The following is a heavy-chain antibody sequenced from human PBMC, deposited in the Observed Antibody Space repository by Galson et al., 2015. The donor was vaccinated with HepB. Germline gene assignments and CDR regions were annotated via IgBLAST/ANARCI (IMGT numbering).Heavy chain of an antibody. CDR2: ISGSGGST. Sequence: SLRLSCAASGFTFSSYAMSWVRQAPGKGLEWVSAISGSGGSTYYADSVKGRFTISRDNSKNTLYLQMNSLRAEDTAVYYCAKHFGYSYDYRKYYYYYYMDVWGKGTTVTVSS. V-gene: IGHV3-23*01. J-gene: IGHJ6*03. CDR1: GFTFSSYA. D-gene: IGHD5-18*01. CDR3: AKHFGYSYDYRKYYYYYYMDV.